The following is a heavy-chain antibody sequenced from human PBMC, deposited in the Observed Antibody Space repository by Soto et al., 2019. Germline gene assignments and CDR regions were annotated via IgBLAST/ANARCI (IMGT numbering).Heavy chain of an antibody. CDR3: ARMNADPDSHYDAMDV. Sequence: SGPTLVNPTETLTLTCTISGSSLSHGRMGVSWIRQPPGRALEWLAHFFSDVERSYSTSMQSRLTMSQDTSGTQLVFTMTNMEPQDTGTYSLARMNADPDSHYDAMDVWGPGPPVTVSS. D-gene: IGHD1-1*01. J-gene: IGHJ6*02. CDR2: FFSDVER. V-gene: IGHV2-26*03. CDR1: GSSLSHGRMG.